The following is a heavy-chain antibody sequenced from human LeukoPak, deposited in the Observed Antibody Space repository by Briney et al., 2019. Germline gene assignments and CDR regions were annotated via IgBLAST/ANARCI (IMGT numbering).Heavy chain of an antibody. Sequence: SETLSLTCTVSGGSVSSGSYYWSWIRQPPGKGLEWIGYIFYSGSTTYNPSLKSRVTISVDTSKNKFSLRLSSVTAADTAVYFCARHGASGSYLYYFDYWGQGTLVTVSS. V-gene: IGHV4-61*01. J-gene: IGHJ4*02. CDR3: ARHGASGSYLYYFDY. CDR2: IFYSGST. CDR1: GGSVSSGSYY. D-gene: IGHD1-26*01.